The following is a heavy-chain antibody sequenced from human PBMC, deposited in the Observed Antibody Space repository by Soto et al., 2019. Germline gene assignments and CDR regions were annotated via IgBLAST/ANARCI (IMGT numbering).Heavy chain of an antibody. Sequence: GESLKISCKGSGYSFTSYWISWVRQMPGKGLEWMGRIDPSDSYTNYSPSFQGHVTISADKSISTAYLQWSSLKASDTAMYYCARTSAAGKYYYGMDVWGQGTMVTVSS. D-gene: IGHD6-13*01. CDR3: ARTSAAGKYYYGMDV. CDR1: GYSFTSYW. J-gene: IGHJ6*02. V-gene: IGHV5-10-1*01. CDR2: IDPSDSYT.